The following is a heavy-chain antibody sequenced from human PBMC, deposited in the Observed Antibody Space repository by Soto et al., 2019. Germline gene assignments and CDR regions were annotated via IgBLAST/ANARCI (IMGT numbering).Heavy chain of an antibody. CDR3: ARLIAADWYFDL. D-gene: IGHD6-13*01. CDR1: GGTFSSYT. Sequence: QVQLVQSGAEVKKPGSSVKVSCKASGGTFSSYTISWVRQAPGQGLEWMGRIIPILGIANYAQKFQGRVTITADKSTSKAYMELSSLRSEDTAVYYCARLIAADWYFDLWGRGTLVTVSS. J-gene: IGHJ2*01. CDR2: IIPILGIA. V-gene: IGHV1-69*02.